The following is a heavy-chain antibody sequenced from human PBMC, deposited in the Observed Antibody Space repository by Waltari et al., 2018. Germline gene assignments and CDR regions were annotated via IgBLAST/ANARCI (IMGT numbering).Heavy chain of an antibody. D-gene: IGHD2-15*01. Sequence: QLQLQESGPGLVKASETLSLTCTVSGDSISGSSYYWGWVRQPPGKGLEWIGNMYYSGSTYYNPSLKSRVTISGDTSKSQFSLKLSSVTAADTSMYYCVRHARTTSGGKHFDHWGQGMLVTVSP. V-gene: IGHV4-39*01. J-gene: IGHJ4*02. CDR3: VRHARTTSGGKHFDH. CDR2: MYYSGST. CDR1: GDSISGSSYY.